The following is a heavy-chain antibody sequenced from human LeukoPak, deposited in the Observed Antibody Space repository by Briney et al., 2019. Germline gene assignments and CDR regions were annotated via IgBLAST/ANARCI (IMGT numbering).Heavy chain of an antibody. Sequence: PSGTLSLTCAVYGGSFSGYYWSWIRQPPGKGLEWIGEINHSGSINYNPSLKSRVTISVDTSKNQFSLKLSSVTAADTAVYYCARELDYYNYFDYWGQGTLVTVSS. V-gene: IGHV4-34*01. CDR3: ARELDYYNYFDY. CDR1: GGSFSGYY. D-gene: IGHD1-26*01. J-gene: IGHJ4*02. CDR2: INHSGSI.